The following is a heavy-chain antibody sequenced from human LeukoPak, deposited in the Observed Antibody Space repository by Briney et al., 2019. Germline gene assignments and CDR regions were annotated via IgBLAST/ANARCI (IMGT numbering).Heavy chain of an antibody. CDR2: ISAYNGNT. J-gene: IGHJ1*01. CDR1: GGTFSSYA. D-gene: IGHD3-9*01. V-gene: IGHV1-18*01. CDR3: ARGPTSYYDILTGYSPGYFQH. Sequence: ASVKVSCKASGGTFSSYAISWVRQAPGQGLEWMGWISAYNGNTNYAQKLQGRVTMTTDTSTSTAYMELRSLRSDDTAVYYCARGPTSYYDILTGYSPGYFQHWGQGTLVTVSS.